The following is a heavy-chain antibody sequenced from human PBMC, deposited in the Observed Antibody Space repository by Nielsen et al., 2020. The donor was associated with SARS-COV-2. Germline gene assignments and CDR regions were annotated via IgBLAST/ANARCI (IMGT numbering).Heavy chain of an antibody. Sequence: WVRQAPGQGLEWMGWINTNTGNPTYAQGFTGRFVFSLDTSVSTAYLQISSLKAEDTAVYYCARGGSLRYFDWLRGRHFDYWGQGTLVTVSS. J-gene: IGHJ4*02. CDR2: INTNTGNP. V-gene: IGHV7-4-1*02. CDR3: ARGGSLRYFDWLRGRHFDY. D-gene: IGHD3-9*01.